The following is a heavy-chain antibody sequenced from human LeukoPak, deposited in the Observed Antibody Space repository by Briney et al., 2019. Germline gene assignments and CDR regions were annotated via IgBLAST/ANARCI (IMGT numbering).Heavy chain of an antibody. CDR1: GFTFSFSNYA. CDR3: AKDDSPIVEMATISY. D-gene: IGHD5-24*01. Sequence: GGSLRLSCAASGFTFSFSNYAMYWVRQAPGKGLEWVSAISGSGGSTYYADSVKGRFTISRDNSKNTLYLQMNSLRAEDTAVYYCAKDDSPIVEMATISYWGQGTLVTVSS. CDR2: ISGSGGST. V-gene: IGHV3-23*01. J-gene: IGHJ4*02.